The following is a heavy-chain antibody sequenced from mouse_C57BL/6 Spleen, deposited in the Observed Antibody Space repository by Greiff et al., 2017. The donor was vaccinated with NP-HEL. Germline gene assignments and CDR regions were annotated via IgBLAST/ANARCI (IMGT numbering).Heavy chain of an antibody. J-gene: IGHJ4*01. V-gene: IGHV1-39*01. CDR1: GYSFTDYN. D-gene: IGHD2-5*01. CDR2: INPNYGTT. CDR3: ARSNYSNYYYYAMDY. Sequence: EVQGVESGPELVKPGASVKISCKASGYSFTDYNMNWVKQSNGKSLEWIGVINPNYGTTSYNQKFKGKATLTVDQSSSTAYMQLNSLTSEDSAVYYCARSNYSNYYYYAMDYWGQGTSVTVSS.